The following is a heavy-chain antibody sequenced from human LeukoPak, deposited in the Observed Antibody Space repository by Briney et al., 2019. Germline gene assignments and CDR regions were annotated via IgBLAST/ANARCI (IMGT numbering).Heavy chain of an antibody. CDR2: MNPNSGNT. V-gene: IGHV1-8*03. D-gene: IGHD3-22*01. CDR3: ARGRLSYYDSSGDYYYYYGMDV. CDR1: GYTFTSYD. Sequence: ASVKVSCKASGYTFTSYDINWVRQATGQGLEWMGWMNPNSGNTGYAQKFQGRVTITRNTSISTAYMELSSLRSEDTAAYYCARGRLSYYDSSGDYYYYYGMDVWGQGTTVTVSS. J-gene: IGHJ6*02.